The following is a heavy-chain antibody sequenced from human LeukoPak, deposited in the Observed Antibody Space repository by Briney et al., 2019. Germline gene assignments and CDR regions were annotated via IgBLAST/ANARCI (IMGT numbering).Heavy chain of an antibody. J-gene: IGHJ3*02. CDR1: GGTFSSYA. CDR2: IIPIFGTA. V-gene: IGHV1-69*05. Sequence: SVKVSCKASGGTFSSYAISWVRQAPGQGLEWMGRIIPIFGTANYAQKFQGRVTITTDESTSTAYMELSSLRSEDTAVYYCARGSPQQYYDILTGYYIEAFDIWGQGTMVTVSS. CDR3: ARGSPQQYYDILTGYYIEAFDI. D-gene: IGHD3-9*01.